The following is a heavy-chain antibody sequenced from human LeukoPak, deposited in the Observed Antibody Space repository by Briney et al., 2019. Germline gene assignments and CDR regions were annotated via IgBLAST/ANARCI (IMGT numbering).Heavy chain of an antibody. Sequence: SETLSLTCTVSGGSISSGSYYWSWIRQPAGKGLEWIGRIYTSGSTTYNSSLKSRVTISLDASKNHFSLRLSSVTAADTAVYYCARDREVGATGYYFDYWGQGTLVTVSS. CDR3: ARDREVGATGYYFDY. CDR1: GGSISSGSYY. D-gene: IGHD1-26*01. J-gene: IGHJ4*02. CDR2: IYTSGST. V-gene: IGHV4-61*02.